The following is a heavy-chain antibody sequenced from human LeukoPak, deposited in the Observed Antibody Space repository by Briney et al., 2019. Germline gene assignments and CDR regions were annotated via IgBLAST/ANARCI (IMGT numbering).Heavy chain of an antibody. V-gene: IGHV3-33*01. CDR3: ARSAVGYHYFDY. D-gene: IGHD5-18*01. Sequence: TGGSLRLSCAASGFVFSSYDMHWVRQAPGKGLEWVAVIWSDGSNTYSADSVKGRFTISRDNSKNTLYLQMNSLRAEDTAVYYCARSAVGYHYFDYWGQGALVTVSS. CDR2: IWSDGSNT. J-gene: IGHJ4*02. CDR1: GFVFSSYD.